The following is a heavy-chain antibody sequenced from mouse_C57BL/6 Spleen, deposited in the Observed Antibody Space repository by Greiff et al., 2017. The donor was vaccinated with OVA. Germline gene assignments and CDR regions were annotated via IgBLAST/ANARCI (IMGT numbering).Heavy chain of an antibody. J-gene: IGHJ3*01. CDR1: GYTFTSYW. Sequence: QVQLQQPGAELVRPGSSVKLSCKASGYTFTSYWMDWVKQRPGQGLEWIGNIYPSDSETHYNQKFKDKATLTVDKSSSTAYMQLSSLTSEDSAVYYCASPDYDAWVAYWGQGTLVTVSA. CDR3: ASPDYDAWVAY. D-gene: IGHD2-4*01. CDR2: IYPSDSET. V-gene: IGHV1-61*01.